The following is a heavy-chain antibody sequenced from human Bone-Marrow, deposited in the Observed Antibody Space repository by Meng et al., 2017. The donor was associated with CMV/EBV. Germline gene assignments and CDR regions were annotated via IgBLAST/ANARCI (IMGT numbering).Heavy chain of an antibody. Sequence: GESLKISCAASGFTVSSNYMSWVRQAPGKGLEWVSVIYSGGSTYYADSVKGRFTISRDNAKNSLYLQMNSLRAEDTAVYYCARDWARFDPWGQGTLVTVSS. CDR3: ARDWARFDP. CDR2: IYSGGST. CDR1: GFTVSSNY. V-gene: IGHV3-53*01. J-gene: IGHJ5*02. D-gene: IGHD3-16*01.